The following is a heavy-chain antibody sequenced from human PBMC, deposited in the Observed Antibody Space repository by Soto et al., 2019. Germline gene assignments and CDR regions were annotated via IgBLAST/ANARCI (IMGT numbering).Heavy chain of an antibody. CDR1: GGSFSGYY. CDR2: INHSGST. CDR3: ARGGNYVFHYYGMDV. V-gene: IGHV4-34*01. D-gene: IGHD4-4*01. Sequence: KPSETLSLTCAVYGGSFSGYYWSWIRQPPGKGLEWIGEINHSGSTNYNPSLKSRVTISVDTSKNQFSLKLSSVTAADTAVYYCARGGNYVFHYYGMDVWGQGTTVTVSS. J-gene: IGHJ6*02.